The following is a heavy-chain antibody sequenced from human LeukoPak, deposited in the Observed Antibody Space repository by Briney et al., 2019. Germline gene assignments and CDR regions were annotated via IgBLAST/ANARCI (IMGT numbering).Heavy chain of an antibody. D-gene: IGHD5-18*01. J-gene: IGHJ6*03. V-gene: IGHV1-69*05. Sequence: GASVKVSCKASGGTLSSYAISWVRQAPGQGLEWMGGIIPIFGTANYAQKFQGRVTITTDESTSTAYMELSSLRSEDTAVYYCASVDTVMAPLYYYYMDVWGKGTTVTVSS. CDR1: GGTLSSYA. CDR2: IIPIFGTA. CDR3: ASVDTVMAPLYYYYMDV.